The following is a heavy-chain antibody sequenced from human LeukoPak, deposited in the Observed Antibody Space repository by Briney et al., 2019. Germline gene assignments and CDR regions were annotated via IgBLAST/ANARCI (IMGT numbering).Heavy chain of an antibody. D-gene: IGHD5-18*01. V-gene: IGHV4-39*07. J-gene: IGHJ4*02. Sequence: SETLSLTCTVSGGSIGSSSYYWGWIRQPPGKGLEWIGSIYYSGSTYYNPSLKSRVTISVDTSKNQFSLKLSSVTAADTAVYYCARERFGYSGPHFDYWGQGTLVTVSS. CDR3: ARERFGYSGPHFDY. CDR1: GGSIGSSSYY. CDR2: IYYSGST.